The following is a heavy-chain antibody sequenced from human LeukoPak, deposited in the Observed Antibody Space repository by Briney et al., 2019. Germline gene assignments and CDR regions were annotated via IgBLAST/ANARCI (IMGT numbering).Heavy chain of an antibody. CDR1: GFTFSSYA. D-gene: IGHD1-26*01. Sequence: GGSLRLSCAASGFTFSSYAMHWVRQAPGKGLEWVAVISYDGSNKYYADSVKGRFTISRDSSKSTLYLQMNSLRAEDTAVYYCASSGSYYVRAFDIWGQGTMVTVSS. CDR3: ASSGSYYVRAFDI. V-gene: IGHV3-30-3*01. J-gene: IGHJ3*02. CDR2: ISYDGSNK.